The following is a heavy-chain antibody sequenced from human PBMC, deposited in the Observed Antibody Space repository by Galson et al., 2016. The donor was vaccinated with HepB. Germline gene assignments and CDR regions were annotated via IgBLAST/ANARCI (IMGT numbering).Heavy chain of an antibody. CDR3: AKNGGHFVGY. J-gene: IGHJ4*02. Sequence: ETLSLTCTVSGGSITNNDWWSWVRQPPGKGLEWIGEISHGGTTNYLPSLKSRVTISLDNSKGQFSLKMTSMTAADTAIYYCAKNGGHFVGYWGQGTLVSVSS. CDR2: ISHGGTT. V-gene: IGHV4-4*02. D-gene: IGHD2-8*01. CDR1: GGSITNNDW.